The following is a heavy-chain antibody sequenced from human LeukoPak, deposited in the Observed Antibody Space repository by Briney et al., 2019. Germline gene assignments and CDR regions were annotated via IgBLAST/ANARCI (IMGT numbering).Heavy chain of an antibody. V-gene: IGHV3-7*02. CDR2: INQDGSER. J-gene: IGHJ4*02. Sequence: GGSLRLSCAASGFTFSSSWMSWVRQAPGKGLEWVANINQDGSERYYVDSVKGRFTISRDDAKNSLYLQMNSLRAEDTAVYYCASGDSFDYWGQGTLVTVSS. CDR1: GFTFSSSW. D-gene: IGHD2-15*01. CDR3: ASGDSFDY.